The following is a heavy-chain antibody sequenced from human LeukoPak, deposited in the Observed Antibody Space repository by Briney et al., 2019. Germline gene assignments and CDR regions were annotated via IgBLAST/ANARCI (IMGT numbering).Heavy chain of an antibody. D-gene: IGHD2-2*02. CDR1: GFTFSSYS. CDR2: ISSSSSTI. V-gene: IGHV3-48*04. CDR3: AKDRVPAAIVAEYFQH. J-gene: IGHJ1*01. Sequence: GGSLRLSCAASGFTFSSYSMNWVRQAPGKGLEWVSYISSSSSTIYYADSVKGRFTISRDNAKNSLYLQMNSLRAEDTAVYYCAKDRVPAAIVAEYFQHWGQGTLVTVSS.